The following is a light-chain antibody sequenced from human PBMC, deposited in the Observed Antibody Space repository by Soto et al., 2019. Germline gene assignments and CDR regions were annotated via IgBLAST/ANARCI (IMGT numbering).Light chain of an antibody. CDR1: RYNIGSNT. CDR3: AAWDDSLNVYVV. V-gene: IGLV1-44*01. J-gene: IGLJ2*01. Sequence: QSVLTQPPSASGTPGQRVTISCSGSRYNIGSNTVNWYQQVPGTAPRLLIHRDHQRPSGVPDRFSGSKSGTSASLAISGLQSEDEADYYCAAWDDSLNVYVVFGGGTKLTVL. CDR2: RDH.